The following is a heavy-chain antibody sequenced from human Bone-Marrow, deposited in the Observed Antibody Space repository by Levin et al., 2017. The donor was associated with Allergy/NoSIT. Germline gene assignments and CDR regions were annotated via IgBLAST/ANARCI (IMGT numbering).Heavy chain of an antibody. CDR3: ARNGGGLDV. V-gene: IGHV1-2*02. J-gene: IGHJ6*02. Sequence: VASVKVSCKASGYTFTDYDLYWARQAPGQGFEWMAWIHPKSGGTNYAQKFQGRVTMTRDTSTSTAYMELSRPISDDTAVYFCARNGGGLDVWGQGTTVTVSS. CDR1: GYTFTDYD. CDR2: IHPKSGGT.